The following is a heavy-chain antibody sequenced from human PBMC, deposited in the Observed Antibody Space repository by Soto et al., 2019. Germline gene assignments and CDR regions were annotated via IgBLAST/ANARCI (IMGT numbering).Heavy chain of an antibody. Sequence: QVQLVESGGGVVQPGRSLRLSCAASGFTFSSYVMHWVRQAPGKGLEWVAVIWYDGSNKYYADSVKGRFTISRDNSKNTLYLQMNSLRAEDTAVYYCARDLAVAGTGDYWGQGTLVTVSS. V-gene: IGHV3-33*01. CDR1: GFTFSSYV. CDR3: ARDLAVAGTGDY. J-gene: IGHJ4*02. D-gene: IGHD6-19*01. CDR2: IWYDGSNK.